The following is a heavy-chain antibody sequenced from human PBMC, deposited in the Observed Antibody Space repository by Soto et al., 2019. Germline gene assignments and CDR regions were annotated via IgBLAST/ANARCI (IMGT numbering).Heavy chain of an antibody. J-gene: IGHJ6*02. V-gene: IGHV1-2*02. CDR2: INPNSGDT. CDR1: RYIFTGYY. Sequence: GSVKVSCKTSRYIFTGYYMHWVRQAPGQGLEWMGWINPNSGDTNYAQRFKGRVSMTSDTSINTAYLELSRLRPGDTAVFFCARSHSAYHYHAMDAWGQGTTVTVSS. CDR3: ARSHSAYHYHAMDA.